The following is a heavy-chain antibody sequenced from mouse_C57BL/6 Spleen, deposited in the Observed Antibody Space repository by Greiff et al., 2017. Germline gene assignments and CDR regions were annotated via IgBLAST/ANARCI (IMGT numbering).Heavy chain of an antibody. V-gene: IGHV1-62-2*01. CDR3: ARHEDDPSSYYAMDY. CDR1: GYTFPEYT. D-gene: IGHD1-1*01. J-gene: IGHJ4*01. CDR2: FYPGSGSI. Sequence: QVQLQQSGAELVKPGASVKLSCKASGYTFPEYTIHWVKQRSGQGLEWIGWFYPGSGSIKYNEKFQDKATLTADKSSSTVYMELSRLTSEDSAVYFWARHEDDPSSYYAMDYWGQGPSVTVAS.